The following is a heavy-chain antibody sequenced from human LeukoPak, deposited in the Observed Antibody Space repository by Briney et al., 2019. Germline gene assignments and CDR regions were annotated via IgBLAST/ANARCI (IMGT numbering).Heavy chain of an antibody. Sequence: SETLSLTCTVSGGSISSYYWSWIRQPPGKGLEWIGCIYYSGSTNYNPSLKSRVTISVDTSKNQFSLKLSSVTAADTAVYYCARHIGCGGDCYFYYYYGMDVWGQGTTVTVSS. D-gene: IGHD2-21*02. CDR3: ARHIGCGGDCYFYYYYGMDV. CDR2: IYYSGST. J-gene: IGHJ6*02. CDR1: GGSISSYY. V-gene: IGHV4-59*08.